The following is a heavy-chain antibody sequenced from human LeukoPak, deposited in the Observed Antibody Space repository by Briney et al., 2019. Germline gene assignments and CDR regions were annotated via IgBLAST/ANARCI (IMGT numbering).Heavy chain of an antibody. CDR3: AKDPKPAYYYDSSGYGPPDY. D-gene: IGHD3-22*01. CDR2: ISYDGSNK. CDR1: GFTFSSYG. J-gene: IGHJ4*02. Sequence: GGSLRLSCAASGFTFSSYGMHWVRQAPGKGLEWVAVISYDGSNKYYADSVKGRFTISRDNSKNTLYLQMNSLRAEDTAVYYCAKDPKPAYYYDSSGYGPPDYWGQGTLVTVSS. V-gene: IGHV3-30*18.